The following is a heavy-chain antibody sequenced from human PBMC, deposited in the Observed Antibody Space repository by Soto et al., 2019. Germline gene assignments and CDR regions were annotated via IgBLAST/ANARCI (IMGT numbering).Heavy chain of an antibody. CDR2: IYYSGST. D-gene: IGHD3-22*01. J-gene: IGHJ4*02. V-gene: IGHV4-30-4*01. Sequence: PSETLSLTCTVSGGSISSGDYYWSWIRQPPGKGLEWIGYIYYSGSTYYNPSLKSRVTISVDTSKNQFSLKLSSVTAADTAVYYCARDLGYYYDSSGPHDYWGQGTLVTVYS. CDR3: ARDLGYYYDSSGPHDY. CDR1: GGSISSGDYY.